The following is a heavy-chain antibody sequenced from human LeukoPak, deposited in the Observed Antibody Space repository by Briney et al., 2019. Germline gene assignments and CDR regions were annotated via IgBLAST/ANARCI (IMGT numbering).Heavy chain of an antibody. D-gene: IGHD1-14*01. CDR1: GYSITSGYY. CDR2: IYHSGNT. V-gene: IGHV4-38-2*01. Sequence: SETLSLTCAVSGYSITSGYYWGWIRQPPGKGLEWIGSIYHSGNTYYNPSLKSRVTISVDTSKNQFSLKLNSVTAADTAVYYCARHARTSEDFDYWGQGTLVTVSS. J-gene: IGHJ4*02. CDR3: ARHARTSEDFDY.